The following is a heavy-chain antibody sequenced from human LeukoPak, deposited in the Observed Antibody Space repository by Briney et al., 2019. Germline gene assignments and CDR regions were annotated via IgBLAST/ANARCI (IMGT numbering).Heavy chain of an antibody. CDR1: GYNFPTYW. CDR3: ARPYGPNEAFDI. J-gene: IGHJ3*02. V-gene: IGHV5-51*01. Sequence: GESLKISCKGSGYNFPTYWIAWVRQMPGKGLELMGIIYPGDYDTRYSPSFQGQVTISADKSITTAYLQWNSLKASDTAMYFCARPYGPNEAFDIWGQGTMVTVSS. CDR2: IYPGDYDT. D-gene: IGHD4-17*01.